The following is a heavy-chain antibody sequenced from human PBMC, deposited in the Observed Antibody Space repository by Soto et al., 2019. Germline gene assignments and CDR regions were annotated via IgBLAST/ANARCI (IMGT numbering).Heavy chain of an antibody. D-gene: IGHD2-2*02. CDR1: GFTFSSYW. J-gene: IGHJ6*03. Sequence: GGSLRLSCAASGFTFSSYWMSWVRQAPGKGLEWVANIKQDGSEKYYVDSVKGRFTISRDNAKNSLYLQMNSLRAEDTAVYYCAREGYCSSTSCYILPRAPTYYMDVWGKGTTVTVSS. CDR2: IKQDGSEK. CDR3: AREGYCSSTSCYILPRAPTYYMDV. V-gene: IGHV3-7*01.